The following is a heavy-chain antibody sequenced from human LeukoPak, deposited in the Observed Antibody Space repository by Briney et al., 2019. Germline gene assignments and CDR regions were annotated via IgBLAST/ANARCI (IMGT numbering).Heavy chain of an antibody. D-gene: IGHD1-26*01. J-gene: IGHJ5*02. Sequence: PSETLSLTCTVSGGSISSSSYYWGWIRQPPGKGLEWIGSIYYSGSTYYNPSLKSRVTISVDTSKNQFSLKLSSVTAADTAVYYCARDLVGATFSFWFDPWGQGTLVTVSS. CDR1: GGSISSSSYY. CDR2: IYYSGST. V-gene: IGHV4-39*07. CDR3: ARDLVGATFSFWFDP.